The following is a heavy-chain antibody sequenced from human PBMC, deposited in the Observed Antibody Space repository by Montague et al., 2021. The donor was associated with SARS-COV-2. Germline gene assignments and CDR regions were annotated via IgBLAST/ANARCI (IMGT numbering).Heavy chain of an antibody. CDR3: ARRPAPLLHLDWSQSYYDYYGLDV. D-gene: IGHD3/OR15-3a*01. Sequence: SETLSLTCTVSGYSINSGYHWGWIRQPLGKGLEWIGDIQRGDTKYNPSLKSRVTISVNTAQKQFSLTLTSVTAADTAVYYCARRPAPLLHLDWSQSYYDYYGLDVWGQGTTVVVS. J-gene: IGHJ6*02. V-gene: IGHV4-38-2*02. CDR1: GYSINSGYH. CDR2: IQRGDT.